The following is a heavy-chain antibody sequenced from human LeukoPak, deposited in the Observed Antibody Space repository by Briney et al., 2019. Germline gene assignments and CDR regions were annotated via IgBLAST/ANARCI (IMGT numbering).Heavy chain of an antibody. V-gene: IGHV4-39*01. CDR2: IYYSGST. D-gene: IGHD6-6*01. CDR3: ASTGRGYSSSFSDY. CDR1: GGSISSSSYY. Sequence: SETLSLTCTVSGGSISSSSYYWGWIRQPPGKGLEWIGSIYYSGSTYYNPSLKSRVTISVDTSKNQFSLKLSSVTAADTAVYYCASTGRGYSSSFSDYWGQGTLVTVSS. J-gene: IGHJ4*02.